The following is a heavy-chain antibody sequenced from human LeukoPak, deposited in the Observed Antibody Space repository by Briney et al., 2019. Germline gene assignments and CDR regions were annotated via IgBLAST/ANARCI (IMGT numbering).Heavy chain of an antibody. D-gene: IGHD4-23*01. CDR2: IYYGGTT. V-gene: IGHV4-28*01. CDR1: GYSISSSNW. J-gene: IGHJ4*02. Sequence: SETLSLTCAVSGYSISSSNWWGCIRQPPGEGLEGIGYIYYGGTTHYKPSLKSRVTMSVDTSKNQFCLQLSTLSAVDTAVYYCARSVDGGNTPFDYSGQGTLGTVSS. CDR3: ARSVDGGNTPFDY.